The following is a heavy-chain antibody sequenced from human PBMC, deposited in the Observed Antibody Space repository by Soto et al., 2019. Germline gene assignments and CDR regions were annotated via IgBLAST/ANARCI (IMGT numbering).Heavy chain of an antibody. J-gene: IGHJ4*02. CDR3: AKADCSSTSCSEFDY. V-gene: IGHV3-23*01. D-gene: IGHD2-2*01. CDR1: GFTFSSYA. Sequence: GSLRLSCAASGFTFSSYAMSWVRQAPGKGLEWVSAISGSGGSTYYADSVKGRFTISRDNSKNTLYLQMNSLRAEDTAVYYCAKADCSSTSCSEFDYWGQGTLVTVSS. CDR2: ISGSGGST.